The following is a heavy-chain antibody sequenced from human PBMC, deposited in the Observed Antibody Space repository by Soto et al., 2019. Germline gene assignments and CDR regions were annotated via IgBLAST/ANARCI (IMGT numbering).Heavy chain of an antibody. CDR1: GFNFDNYG. CDR3: EKDRVGGTFYTPLAF. CDR2: ITYDGSFQ. J-gene: IGHJ4*02. V-gene: IGHV3-30*18. Sequence: RGSLILSCQSSGFNFDNYGMGWVRQAPGKGLEWVAVITYDGSFQYYADSVKGRFTISRDNSKNTLSLHLNTLKPEDTAVYHCEKDRVGGTFYTPLAFWGQGTLVTVSS. D-gene: IGHD1-7*01.